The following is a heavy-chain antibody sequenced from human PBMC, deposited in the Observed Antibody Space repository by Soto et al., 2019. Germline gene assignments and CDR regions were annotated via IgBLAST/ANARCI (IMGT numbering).Heavy chain of an antibody. D-gene: IGHD5-12*01. J-gene: IGHJ4*02. CDR2: ISSGSGSI. CDR1: GFTFSSYS. CDR3: ARERLFSGYDQYFLDY. V-gene: IGHV3-21*01. Sequence: PGGSLRLSCAASGFTFSSYSMDWVRQAPGKGLEWVSSISSGSGSIYYADSLKGRFTISRDNAENSLYLQMNSLRVEDTAVYYCARERLFSGYDQYFLDYWGQGALVTVSS.